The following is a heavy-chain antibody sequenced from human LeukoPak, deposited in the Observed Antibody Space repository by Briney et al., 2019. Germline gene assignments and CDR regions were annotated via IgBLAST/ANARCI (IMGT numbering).Heavy chain of an antibody. Sequence: PGGSLRLSCAASGFIFSDYYMSWIRQAPGKGLEWISYISDSGSTKYYADSVRGRFTISRDNAKNSLYLQMNSLRAEDTAVYYCARTHRSATYCTTNRCYPGHWGQGALVTVSS. CDR1: GFIFSDYY. D-gene: IGHD2-8*01. CDR3: ARTHRSATYCTTNRCYPGH. J-gene: IGHJ4*02. V-gene: IGHV3-11*04. CDR2: ISDSGSTK.